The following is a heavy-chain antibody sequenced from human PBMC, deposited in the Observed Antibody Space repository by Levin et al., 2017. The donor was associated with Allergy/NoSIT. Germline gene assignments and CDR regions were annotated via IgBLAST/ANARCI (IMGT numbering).Heavy chain of an antibody. CDR2: IRYDGNT. CDR1: GDSFTTYY. V-gene: IGHV4-59*01. CDR3: AREDGGDWYFDL. J-gene: IGHJ2*01. D-gene: IGHD2-21*01. Sequence: SETLSLTCTVSGDSFTTYYWSWIRQPPGRGLEWIGYIRYDGNTNYNPSLKSRVTISLDTSKNEFSLNLRSVTAADTAVYFCAREDGGDWYFDLWGRGTLVTVSS.